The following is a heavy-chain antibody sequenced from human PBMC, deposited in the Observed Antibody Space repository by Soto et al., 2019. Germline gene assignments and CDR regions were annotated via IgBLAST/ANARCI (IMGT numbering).Heavy chain of an antibody. J-gene: IGHJ3*01. V-gene: IGHV3-33*01. CDR3: ARLDYGANVDAFDP. CDR2: RWYDGNIK. Sequence: QVQLVESGGGVVRPGGSLRLSCAASGFTFGNYGMHWVRQAPGKGLEWVAGRWYDGNIKYNADSVKGRFTISRDESKNMLFLQMNSLRAEDTAVYYCARLDYGANVDAFDPWAKGQWSPSLQ. D-gene: IGHD4-17*01. CDR1: GFTFGNYG.